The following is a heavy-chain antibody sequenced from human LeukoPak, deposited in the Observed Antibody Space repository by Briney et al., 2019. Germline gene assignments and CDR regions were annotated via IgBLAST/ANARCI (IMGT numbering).Heavy chain of an antibody. V-gene: IGHV3-11*04. CDR3: ARDHSREYYYDSSGYYGILDY. CDR2: ISSSGSTI. Sequence: GGPLRLSCAASGFTFSDYYMSWIRQAPGKGLEWVSYISSSGSTIYYADSVKGRFTISRDNAKNSLYLQMNSLRAEDTAVYYCARDHSREYYYDSSGYYGILDYWGQGTLVTVSS. CDR1: GFTFSDYY. J-gene: IGHJ4*02. D-gene: IGHD3-22*01.